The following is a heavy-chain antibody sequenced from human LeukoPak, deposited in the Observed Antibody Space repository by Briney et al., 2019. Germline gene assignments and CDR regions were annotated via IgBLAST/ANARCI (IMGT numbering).Heavy chain of an antibody. D-gene: IGHD1-26*01. CDR1: GFTFSSYS. CDR2: ISGSGDTT. Sequence: GGSLGLSCAASGFTFSSYSMSWVRQAPGKGLEWVSLISGSGDTTNYADSVKGRFTISRDNSKNTLYLQMNSLGADDTAVYYCAKPSSGSSYDAFDIWGQGTMVTVSS. V-gene: IGHV3-23*01. J-gene: IGHJ3*02. CDR3: AKPSSGSSYDAFDI.